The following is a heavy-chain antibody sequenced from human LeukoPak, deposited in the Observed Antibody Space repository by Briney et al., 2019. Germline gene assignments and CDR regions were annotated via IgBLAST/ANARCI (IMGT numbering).Heavy chain of an antibody. D-gene: IGHD3-22*01. Sequence: PSETLSLTCTVSGGSISSSSYYWGWIRQPPGKGLEWIGSIYYSGSTYYNPSLKSRVTISVDTSKNQFSLKLSSVTAADTAVYYCARIRLLYYYYYMDVWGKGTTVTVSS. CDR1: GGSISSSSYY. V-gene: IGHV4-39*01. J-gene: IGHJ6*03. CDR2: IYYSGST. CDR3: ARIRLLYYYYYMDV.